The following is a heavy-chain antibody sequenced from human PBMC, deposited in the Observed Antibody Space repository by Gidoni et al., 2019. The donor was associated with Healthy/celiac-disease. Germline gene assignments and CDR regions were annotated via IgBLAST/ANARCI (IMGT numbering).Heavy chain of an antibody. J-gene: IGHJ4*02. CDR3: AHLGSGRDGYNYRPRLLYYFDY. CDR2: IYWEDDK. CDR1: GFSLSTSGVG. V-gene: IGHV2-5*02. D-gene: IGHD5-12*01. Sequence: QITLKESGPTLVKPTQTLTLTCTFSGFSLSTSGVGVGWIRQPPGKALEWLALIYWEDDKRYSPSLKSRLTITKDTSKNQVVLTMTNMDPVDTATYYCAHLGSGRDGYNYRPRLLYYFDYWGQGTLVTVSS.